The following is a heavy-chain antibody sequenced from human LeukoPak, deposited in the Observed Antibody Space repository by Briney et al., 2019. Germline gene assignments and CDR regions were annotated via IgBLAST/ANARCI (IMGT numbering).Heavy chain of an antibody. CDR3: ARGSTWIQLWLRSYYFDY. Sequence: SETLSLTCAVSGGSFSGYYWSWIRQPPGKGLEWIGEINHSGSTNYNPSLKSRVTISVDTSKNQFSLKLSSVTAADTAVYYCARGSTWIQLWLRSYYFDYWGEGTLVTVSS. V-gene: IGHV4-34*01. CDR2: INHSGST. D-gene: IGHD5-18*01. CDR1: GGSFSGYY. J-gene: IGHJ4*02.